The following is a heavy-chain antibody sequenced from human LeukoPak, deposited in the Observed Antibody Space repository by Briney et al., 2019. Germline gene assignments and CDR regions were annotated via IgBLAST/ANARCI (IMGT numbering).Heavy chain of an antibody. CDR1: GFTFDDYA. J-gene: IGHJ3*02. CDR3: AKGGYGSGSYSGFDI. CDR2: ISGSGGST. V-gene: IGHV3-23*01. Sequence: GGSLRLSCAASGFTFDDYAMHWVRQAPGKGLEWVSAISGSGGSTYYADSVKGRFTISRDNSKNTLYLQMNSLRAEDTAIYYCAKGGYGSGSYSGFDIWGQGTMVTVSS. D-gene: IGHD3-10*01.